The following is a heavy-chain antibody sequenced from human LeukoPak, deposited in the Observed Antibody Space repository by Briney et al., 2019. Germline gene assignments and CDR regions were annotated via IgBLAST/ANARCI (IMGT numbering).Heavy chain of an antibody. D-gene: IGHD3-22*01. J-gene: IGHJ4*02. CDR2: IYYSGST. CDR1: GGSISSSSYY. V-gene: IGHV4-39*01. Sequence: NSSETLSLTCTVSGGSISSSSYYWGWIRQPPGKGLEWIGSIYYSGSTYYNPSLKSRVTISVDTSKNQFSLKLSTVTAADTAVYYCARLGGYYDSSGNFDYWGQGTLVTVSS. CDR3: ARLGGYYDSSGNFDY.